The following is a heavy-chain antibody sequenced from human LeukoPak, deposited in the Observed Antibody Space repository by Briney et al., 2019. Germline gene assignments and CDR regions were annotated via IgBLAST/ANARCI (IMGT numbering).Heavy chain of an antibody. CDR2: IYYSGST. J-gene: IGHJ6*03. V-gene: IGHV4-59*01. Sequence: SETLSLTCTVSGGSISSYYWSWIRQPPGKGLEWIGYIYYSGSTNYNPSLKSRVTISVDASKNQFSLKLSSVTAADTAVYYCARDLGITGTDYYYYMDVWGKGTTVTVSS. D-gene: IGHD1-20*01. CDR1: GGSISSYY. CDR3: ARDLGITGTDYYYYMDV.